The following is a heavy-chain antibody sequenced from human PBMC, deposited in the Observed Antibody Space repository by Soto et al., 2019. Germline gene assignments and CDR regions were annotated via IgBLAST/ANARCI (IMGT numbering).Heavy chain of an antibody. D-gene: IGHD2-2*01. Sequence: QVQLVQSGAEVKKPGASVKVSCKASGYTFTSYAMHWVRQAPGQRLEWMGWINAGNGNTKYSQKFQGRVTITRDTSASTAYMEMSSLRSEDMAVYYCVREEGYLSSTSCYYYYGMDVCGRGTTVTVSS. CDR1: GYTFTSYA. CDR2: INAGNGNT. CDR3: VREEGYLSSTSCYYYYGMDV. J-gene: IGHJ6*02. V-gene: IGHV1-3*01.